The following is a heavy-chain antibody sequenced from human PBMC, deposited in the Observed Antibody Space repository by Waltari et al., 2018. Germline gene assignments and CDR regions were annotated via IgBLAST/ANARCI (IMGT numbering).Heavy chain of an antibody. CDR1: GYTFTSYD. V-gene: IGHV1-8*01. CDR2: MNPNSGNT. J-gene: IGHJ5*02. D-gene: IGHD6-19*01. CDR3: ARGILQWLDRAKYNWFDP. Sequence: QVQLVQSGAEVKKPGASVKVSCKASGYTFTSYDINWVRQATGQGLEWMGWMNPNSGNTGYAQKFQGRVTMTRNTSISTAYMELSSLRSEDTAVYYCARGILQWLDRAKYNWFDPWGQGTLVTVSS.